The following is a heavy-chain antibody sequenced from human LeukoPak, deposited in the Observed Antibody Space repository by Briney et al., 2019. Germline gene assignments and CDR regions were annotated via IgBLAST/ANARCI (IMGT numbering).Heavy chain of an antibody. CDR1: GFTFSNYG. D-gene: IGHD6-13*01. CDR2: IRYDGSNK. CDR3: AKDGTAAGKGYMDV. V-gene: IGHV3-30*02. J-gene: IGHJ6*03. Sequence: GGSLRLSCAASGFTFSNYGMHWVRQAPGKGLEWVAFIRYDGSNKYYADSVKGRFTISRDNSKNTLYLQMNSLRAEDTAVYYCAKDGTAAGKGYMDVWGKGTTVTVSS.